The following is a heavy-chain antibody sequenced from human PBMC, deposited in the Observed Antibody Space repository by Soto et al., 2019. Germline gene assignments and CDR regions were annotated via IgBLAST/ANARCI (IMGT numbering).Heavy chain of an antibody. V-gene: IGHV3-21*01. Sequence: AGWSLRLSCAASGFSFSIYNMSWVRQAPGKGLEWVSFISSSSNYIYYADSVKGRFTISRDNAKNSLFLQMNNLRAEDTAVYFCARDERSVAVAPFFDFWGHGTQVNLSS. CDR3: ARDERSVAVAPFFDF. J-gene: IGHJ4*01. D-gene: IGHD6-19*01. CDR1: GFSFSIYN. CDR2: ISSSSNYI.